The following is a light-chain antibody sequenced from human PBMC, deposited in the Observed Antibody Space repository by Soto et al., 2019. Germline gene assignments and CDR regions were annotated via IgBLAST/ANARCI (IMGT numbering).Light chain of an antibody. Sequence: QSVLTQPPSVSAAPGQKVTISGSGSSSNIGNNYVSWYQQLPGTAPKLLIYDNNKRPSGIPDRFSGSKSGTSATLGITGLQTGDEANYYCGTWDDSLSAGVFGGGTKLTVL. CDR2: DNN. CDR3: GTWDDSLSAGV. J-gene: IGLJ2*01. V-gene: IGLV1-51*01. CDR1: SSNIGNNY.